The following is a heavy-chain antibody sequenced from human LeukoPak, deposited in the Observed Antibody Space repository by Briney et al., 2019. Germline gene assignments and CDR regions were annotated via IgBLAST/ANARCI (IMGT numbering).Heavy chain of an antibody. CDR2: INWNGGST. CDR3: ARVQLGYCSSTSCYLDY. J-gene: IGHJ4*02. V-gene: IGHV3-20*04. D-gene: IGHD2-2*01. Sequence: PGGSLRLSCAAAGFIFDDYGMSWVRQSPGKGLEWVSGINWNGGSTVYADSVKGRFTISRDNAKNSMYLQMNSLRAEDTALYYCARVQLGYCSSTSCYLDYWGQGTLVTVSS. CDR1: GFIFDDYG.